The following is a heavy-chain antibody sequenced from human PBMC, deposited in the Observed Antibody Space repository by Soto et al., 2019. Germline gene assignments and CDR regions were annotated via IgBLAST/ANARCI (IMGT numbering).Heavy chain of an antibody. CDR1: CGSISSGDYY. Sequence: SETLSLTCTVSCGSISSGDYYWSWIRQHPGKGLEWIGYIYYSGSTYYNPSLKSRVTISVDRSKNQFSLKLSSVTAADTAVYYCARGAHGELDYWGQGTLVNVSS. V-gene: IGHV4-31*03. CDR3: ARGAHGELDY. D-gene: IGHD1-26*01. CDR2: IYYSGST. J-gene: IGHJ4*02.